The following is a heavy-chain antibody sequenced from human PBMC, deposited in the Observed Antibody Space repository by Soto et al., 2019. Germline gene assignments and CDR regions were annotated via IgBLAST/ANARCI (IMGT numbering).Heavy chain of an antibody. CDR2: ISSSSCYI. V-gene: IGHV3-21*01. D-gene: IGHD6-19*01. Sequence: SLRLSCAASGFIFSRSAMNWVRQAPGKGLEWVSSISSSSCYIYYADSVKGRFTISRDNAKNSLYLQMNSLRAEDTAVYYCARINSGWGPLSPYPCDYWGQGALVTVS. J-gene: IGHJ4*02. CDR3: ARINSGWGPLSPYPCDY. CDR1: GFIFSRSA.